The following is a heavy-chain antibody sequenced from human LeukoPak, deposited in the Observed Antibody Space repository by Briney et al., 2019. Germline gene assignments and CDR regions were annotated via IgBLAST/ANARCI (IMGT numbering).Heavy chain of an antibody. CDR3: ARIPPPHLSNPYCNGFDP. J-gene: IGHJ5*02. CDR1: GGTFSSYA. CDR2: IIPIFGKA. D-gene: IGHD4-11*01. V-gene: IGHV1-69*06. Sequence: SVKVTCKASGGTFSSYAISWVRQAPGQGLEWMGGIIPIFGKANYPQKFQGRVGITADKSASSAYMEFRSLRSEDTAVYYCARIPPPHLSNPYCNGFDPWGQGTLVTVSS.